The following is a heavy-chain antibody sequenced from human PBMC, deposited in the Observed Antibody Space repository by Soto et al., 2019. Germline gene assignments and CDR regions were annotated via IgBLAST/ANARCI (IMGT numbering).Heavy chain of an antibody. CDR2: INHSGST. D-gene: IGHD6-25*01. V-gene: IGHV4-34*01. J-gene: IGHJ6*02. Sequence: PSETLSLPCAVYGGSFRGYHGRWIRPRPGKCLEWIGEINHSGSTNYKPSRNSRVIISLATSKKQVVLILTSVTAADTAVYYRARGLSRAATFSHYYGMDVWRQGTTGT. CDR1: GGSFRGYH. CDR3: ARGLSRAATFSHYYGMDV.